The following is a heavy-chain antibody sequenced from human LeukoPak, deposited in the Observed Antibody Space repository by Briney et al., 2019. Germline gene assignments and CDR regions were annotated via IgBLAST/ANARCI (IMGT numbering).Heavy chain of an antibody. V-gene: IGHV4-38-2*02. J-gene: IGHJ6*03. CDR1: GYSISSGYY. D-gene: IGHD1-26*01. Sequence: SETLSLTCTVSGYSISSGYYWGWIRQPPGKGLEWIGYIYYSVSTNYNPSLKSRVTISVDTSKNQFSLKLSSVTAADTAVYYCAVAVGAPPPYYYYYMDVWGKGTTVTISS. CDR2: IYYSVST. CDR3: AVAVGAPPPYYYYYMDV.